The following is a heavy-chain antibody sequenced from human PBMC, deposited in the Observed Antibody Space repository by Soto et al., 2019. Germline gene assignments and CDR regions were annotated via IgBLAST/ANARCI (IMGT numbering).Heavy chain of an antibody. CDR2: ISSDGTIS. D-gene: IGHD6-19*01. Sequence: QVRLVESGGGVVQPGRSVRLSCVASGFTFSNYGIHWVRQAPGKGLEWVAVISSDGTISYYANSVKGRFIISRDNSKNTLYLQLDSLRPEDTAMYYCAKDVAVAGDFDYWGLGTLVTVSS. CDR1: GFTFSNYG. CDR3: AKDVAVAGDFDY. V-gene: IGHV3-30*18. J-gene: IGHJ4*01.